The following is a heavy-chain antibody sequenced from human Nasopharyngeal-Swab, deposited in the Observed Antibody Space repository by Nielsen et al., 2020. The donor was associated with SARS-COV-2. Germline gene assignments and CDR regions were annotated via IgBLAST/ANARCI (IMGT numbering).Heavy chain of an antibody. CDR2: INHNERT. CDR3: ARAGRVGDAYTGLDV. J-gene: IGHJ6*02. Sequence: SETPSLTCAVYGGSFSGFYWNWIRQPPGRGLEWIGEINHNERTNYNPSLKSRITLSVDTSNKQVSLKMRSVTAADTAVYYCARAGRVGDAYTGLDVWGQGTTVTVSS. CDR1: GGSFSGFY. D-gene: IGHD5-24*01. V-gene: IGHV4-34*01.